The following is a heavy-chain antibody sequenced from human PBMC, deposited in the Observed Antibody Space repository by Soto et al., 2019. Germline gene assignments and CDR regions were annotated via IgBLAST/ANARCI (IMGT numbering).Heavy chain of an antibody. V-gene: IGHV4-30-4*01. Sequence: QVQLQESGPGLVKPSQTLFLTCTVSGGSISSGDYYWSWIRQPPGKGLEWIGYIFYSGSTYYNPSLKRRVTISVDTSKNQLSLKLSSVTAADTAVYYCARTNFMTTVGGADYWGQGTLVTVSS. D-gene: IGHD4-17*01. CDR1: GGSISSGDYY. CDR2: IFYSGST. CDR3: ARTNFMTTVGGADY. J-gene: IGHJ4*02.